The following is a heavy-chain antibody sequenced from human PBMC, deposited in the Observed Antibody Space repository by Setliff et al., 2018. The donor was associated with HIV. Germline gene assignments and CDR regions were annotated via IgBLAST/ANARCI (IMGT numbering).Heavy chain of an antibody. J-gene: IGHJ4*02. Sequence: LKISCAASGFTFSNFAVHWVRQAPGKGLEWVAVISYDGRNKYYANSVKGRFTISRDNSKNTLFLQMDSLITEDTAVYYCAIWEATMGFDSWGQGTLVTVSS. D-gene: IGHD1-26*01. CDR2: ISYDGRNK. CDR3: AIWEATMGFDS. CDR1: GFTFSNFA. V-gene: IGHV3-30*04.